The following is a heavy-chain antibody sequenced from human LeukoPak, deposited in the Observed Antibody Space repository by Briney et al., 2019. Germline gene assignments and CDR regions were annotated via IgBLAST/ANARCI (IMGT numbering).Heavy chain of an antibody. V-gene: IGHV1-24*01. CDR2: FDPEDGET. CDR1: GYTFTELS. CDR3: ATDRLRLGELSSGDA. Sequence: ASVTVSCTVSGYTFTELSMHWVRQAPGKGLEWMGGFDPEDGETIYAQKFQGRVTMTEDTSTDTAYMELSSLRSEDTAVYYCATDRLRLGELSSGDAWGQGTLVTVSS. J-gene: IGHJ4*02. D-gene: IGHD3-16*02.